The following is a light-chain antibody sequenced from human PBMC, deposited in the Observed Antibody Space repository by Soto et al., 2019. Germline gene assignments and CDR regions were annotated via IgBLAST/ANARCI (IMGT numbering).Light chain of an antibody. CDR2: AAS. CDR3: LQHNTYPYT. V-gene: IGKV1-17*01. Sequence: DVQMTQSPSSLSASVGDRVTITCRASQGISNLLGWFQHKPGKAPKRLIYAASSLQGGVPSRFSGSGSGTEFTLTITGLQPEDFADYYCLQHNTYPYTFGQGTKLEIK. CDR1: QGISNL. J-gene: IGKJ2*01.